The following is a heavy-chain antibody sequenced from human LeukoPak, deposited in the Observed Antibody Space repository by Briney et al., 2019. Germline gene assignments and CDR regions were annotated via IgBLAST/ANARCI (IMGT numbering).Heavy chain of an antibody. CDR2: IKQDGNEK. Sequence: PGGSLRLSCAASGFTFSSYWMSWVRQTPGKGLEWVANIKQDGNEKYYVDSVKGRFTISRDNAKNSLYLQMNSLRAEDTAVYYCARIQSNSGWSFDYWGQGTLVTVSS. D-gene: IGHD6-19*01. CDR3: ARIQSNSGWSFDY. J-gene: IGHJ4*02. CDR1: GFTFSSYW. V-gene: IGHV3-7*01.